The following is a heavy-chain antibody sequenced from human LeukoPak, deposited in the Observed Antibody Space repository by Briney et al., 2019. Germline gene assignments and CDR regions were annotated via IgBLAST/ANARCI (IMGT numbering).Heavy chain of an antibody. J-gene: IGHJ4*02. D-gene: IGHD1-26*01. CDR3: ARDILDVGATHYFDY. Sequence: PSETLSLTCTVSGASITTYYWSWIRQPPGKGLEYIGQIHSSGSANYNPPLKSRVAMSLDASKNQFSLTVSSVTAADTAIYYCARDILDVGATHYFDYWGQGSLLTVSS. CDR1: GASITTYY. V-gene: IGHV4-59*01. CDR2: IHSSGSA.